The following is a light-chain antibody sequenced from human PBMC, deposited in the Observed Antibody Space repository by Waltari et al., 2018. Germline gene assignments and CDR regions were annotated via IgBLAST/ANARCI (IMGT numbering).Light chain of an antibody. Sequence: DIQMTQSPSTLSASVGDRVTITCRASQSISSWLAWYQQKPGKAPKLLIYKASSLESVVPSRFSGRGSGTEFTLTISSLQPDDFATYYCQQYNSFGQGTRLEIK. CDR3: QQYNS. V-gene: IGKV1-5*03. CDR2: KAS. J-gene: IGKJ5*01. CDR1: QSISSW.